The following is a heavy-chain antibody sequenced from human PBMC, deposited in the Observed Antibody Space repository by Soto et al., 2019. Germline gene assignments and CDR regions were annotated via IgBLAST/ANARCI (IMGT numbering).Heavy chain of an antibody. Sequence: QVQLVQSGADVKKPGSSVKVSCKTSGGSFGSSAISWVRQAPAQGLEWMGAIIPVFDKANYAQNFQGRLTITADELTGTVFMELSSLRSEDTAVYFCARLRRDWGEAFDLWGLGTFVTVSS. CDR1: GGSFGSSA. CDR3: ARLRRDWGEAFDL. V-gene: IGHV1-69*01. D-gene: IGHD3-16*01. J-gene: IGHJ3*01. CDR2: IIPVFDKA.